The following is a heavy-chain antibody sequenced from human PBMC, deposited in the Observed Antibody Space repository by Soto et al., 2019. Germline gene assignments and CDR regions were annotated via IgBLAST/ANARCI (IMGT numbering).Heavy chain of an antibody. CDR3: ATAPTITTIFDS. CDR1: GLTVSTNY. J-gene: IGHJ4*02. V-gene: IGHV3-53*01. Sequence: GGSLRLSCAVSGLTVSTNYMSWVRQAPGKGLEWVSIIYSDGTTFYADSVEGRFTISRDNSENTLFLQMNSLRAEDTAIYYCATAPTITTIFDSWGQGTLVTVSS. D-gene: IGHD4-4*01. CDR2: IYSDGTT.